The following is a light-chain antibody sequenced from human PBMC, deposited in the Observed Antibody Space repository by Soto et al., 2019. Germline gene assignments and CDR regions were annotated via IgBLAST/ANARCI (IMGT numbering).Light chain of an antibody. Sequence: IQMTQSPSSLSASVGDRVTITCRASQSISIYLNWYQQKPGKAPKVLIYAASTLQSGVPSRFSGSRSRTDLILTIISLQPEYFATYYCQHSYCPLSITFAQGTRLDIK. CDR2: AAS. V-gene: IGKV1-39*01. J-gene: IGKJ5*01. CDR1: QSISIY. CDR3: QHSYCPLSIT.